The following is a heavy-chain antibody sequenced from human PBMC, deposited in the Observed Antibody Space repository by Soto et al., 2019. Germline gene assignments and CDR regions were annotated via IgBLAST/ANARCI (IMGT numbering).Heavy chain of an antibody. CDR1: GYTFTSFD. D-gene: IGHD4-17*01. Sequence: QVQLVQSGAEVKKPGASVKVSCKASGYTFTSFDIAWVRQATGQGLEWMGWMTPSNVNTGSAEKFQGRVTMTRNTSINTAYMELSGLRSEDTAVYYCARAYGDPTHYYYYMDVWGKGTTVTVSS. CDR3: ARAYGDPTHYYYYMDV. CDR2: MTPSNVNT. V-gene: IGHV1-8*01. J-gene: IGHJ6*03.